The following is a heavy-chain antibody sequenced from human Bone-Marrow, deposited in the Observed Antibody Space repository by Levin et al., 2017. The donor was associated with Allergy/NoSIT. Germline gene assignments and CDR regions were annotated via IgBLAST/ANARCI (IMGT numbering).Heavy chain of an antibody. J-gene: IGHJ4*02. CDR1: GFTFSNCQ. CDR3: ATDHHYGY. D-gene: IGHD3-16*01. V-gene: IGHV3-74*01. Sequence: GGSLRLSCAASGFTFSNCQMHWVRQAPGKGLVWVSRINSAGSGTSYADSVKGRFTISRDNAKNTLYLQMNSLRAEDTAAYYCATDHHYGYWGQGTLVTVSS. CDR2: INSAGSGT.